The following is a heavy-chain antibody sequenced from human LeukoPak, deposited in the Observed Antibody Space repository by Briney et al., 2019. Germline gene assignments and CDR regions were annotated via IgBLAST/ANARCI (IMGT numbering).Heavy chain of an antibody. CDR2: IYSGGST. V-gene: IGHV3-66*01. D-gene: IGHD3-10*01. Sequence: PGGSLRLSCAASEFSVGSNYMTWVRQAPGKGLEWVSLIYSGGSTYYADSVKGRFTISRDNSKNTLYLQMNSLRAEDTAVYYCARGNEFGELSIHYYYYMDVWGKGTTVTISS. CDR1: EFSVGSNY. J-gene: IGHJ6*03. CDR3: ARGNEFGELSIHYYYYMDV.